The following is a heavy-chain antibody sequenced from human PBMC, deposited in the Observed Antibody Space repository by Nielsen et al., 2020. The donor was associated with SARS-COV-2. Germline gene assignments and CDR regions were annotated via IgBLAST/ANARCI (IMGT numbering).Heavy chain of an antibody. J-gene: IGHJ4*02. CDR1: GFTFSSYA. V-gene: IGHV3-23*01. CDR3: AKDRRYSSGWYGLYYFDY. D-gene: IGHD6-19*01. Sequence: GESLKISCAASGFTFSSYAMSWVRQAPGKGLEWVSAISGSGGSTYYADSVKGRFTISRDNSKNTLYLQMNSLRAEDTAVYYCAKDRRYSSGWYGLYYFDYWGQGTLVTVSS. CDR2: ISGSGGST.